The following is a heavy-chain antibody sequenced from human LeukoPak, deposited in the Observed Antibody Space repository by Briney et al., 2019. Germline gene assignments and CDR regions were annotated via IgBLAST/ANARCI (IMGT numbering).Heavy chain of an antibody. J-gene: IGHJ4*02. D-gene: IGHD4-17*01. CDR1: GGSISSDGYY. CDR3: ARAPNDYGDYLTNYFDY. CDR2: IYYTGST. V-gene: IGHV4-31*03. Sequence: PSETLSLTCTVSGGSISSDGYYWSWIRQHPGKGLEWIGAIYYTGSTYYNPSLKSRVSISVDTSKNQFSLKLSSVTAADPAVYYCARAPNDYGDYLTNYFDYWGQGTLVTVSS.